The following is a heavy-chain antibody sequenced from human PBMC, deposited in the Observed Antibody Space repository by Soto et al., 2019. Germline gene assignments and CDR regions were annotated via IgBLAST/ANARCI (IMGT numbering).Heavy chain of an antibody. Sequence: QVQLVESGGGVVQPGRSLRLSCAASGITFSRYGMHWVRQAPGKGLEWVAVISYDGSNKYYADSVKGRSTISRDNSKNTLYLQMNSLRAEDTAVYYCAKALGSIADLYYYYGMDVWGQGTTVTVSS. J-gene: IGHJ6*02. CDR3: AKALGSIADLYYYYGMDV. D-gene: IGHD6-6*01. CDR1: GITFSRYG. V-gene: IGHV3-30*18. CDR2: ISYDGSNK.